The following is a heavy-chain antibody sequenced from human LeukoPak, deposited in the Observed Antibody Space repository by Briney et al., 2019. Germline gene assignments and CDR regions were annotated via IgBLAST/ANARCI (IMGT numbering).Heavy chain of an antibody. CDR3: ATERDSLYSSSWFYFQY. D-gene: IGHD6-13*01. CDR1: GYTLTELS. Sequence: ASVKVSCKVSGYTLTELSMHWVRQAPGKGLEWMGGFDPEDGETIYAQKFQGRVTMTEDTSTDTAYMELSSLRSEDTAVYYCATERDSLYSSSWFYFQYWGQGTLVTVSS. V-gene: IGHV1-24*01. J-gene: IGHJ1*01. CDR2: FDPEDGET.